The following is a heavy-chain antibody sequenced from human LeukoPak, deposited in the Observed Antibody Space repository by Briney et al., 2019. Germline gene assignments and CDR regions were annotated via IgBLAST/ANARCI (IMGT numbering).Heavy chain of an antibody. CDR3: ARGLGLPAALYYFDY. V-gene: IGHV3-23*01. CDR2: ITGSGGST. CDR1: GFTFSSYS. Sequence: GGSLRLSCAASGFTFSSYSMNWARQAPGKGLEWVSGITGSGGSTYYADSVRGRFTISRDNSKNTLYLQMNSLRTDDTAVYYCARGLGLPAALYYFDYWGQGTLVTVSS. D-gene: IGHD2-2*01. J-gene: IGHJ4*02.